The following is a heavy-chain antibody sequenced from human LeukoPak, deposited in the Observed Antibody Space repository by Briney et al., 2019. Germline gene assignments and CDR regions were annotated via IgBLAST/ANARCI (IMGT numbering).Heavy chain of an antibody. CDR1: GGSIRTYY. V-gene: IGHV4-59*12. J-gene: IGHJ6*03. D-gene: IGHD5-18*01. CDR3: ARLNSYGYRYYYYYYMDV. Sequence: SETLSLTCTVSGGSIRTYYWSWIRQPPGKGLEWVGYIYYSGSTNYNPSLKSRVTISVDTSKNQFSLKLSSVTAADTAVYYCARLNSYGYRYYYYYYMDVWGKGTTVTVSS. CDR2: IYYSGST.